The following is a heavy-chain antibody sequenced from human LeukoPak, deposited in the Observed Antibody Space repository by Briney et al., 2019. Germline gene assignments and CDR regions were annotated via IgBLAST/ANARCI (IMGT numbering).Heavy chain of an antibody. Sequence: GSLRLSCAASGFTFSDYYMSWIRQAPGKGLEWVSYISSSGSTIYYADSVKGRFTISRDNAKNSLYLQMNSLRAEDTAVYYCARDLPVGAVVEWVDYWGQGTLVTVSS. CDR3: ARDLPVGAVVEWVDY. CDR1: GFTFSDYY. J-gene: IGHJ4*02. V-gene: IGHV3-11*01. CDR2: ISSSGSTI. D-gene: IGHD1-26*01.